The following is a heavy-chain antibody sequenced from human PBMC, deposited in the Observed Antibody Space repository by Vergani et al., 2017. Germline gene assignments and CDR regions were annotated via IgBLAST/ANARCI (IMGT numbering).Heavy chain of an antibody. Sequence: QVQLQESGPGLVKPSQTLSLTCTVSGGSISSGSYYWSWIRQPAGKGLEWIGRIYTSGSTNYNPSLKSRVTISVDTSKNQFSLKLSSVTAADTAVYYCARDGLLWFGEDWKGRVAHNWFDPWGQGTLVTVSS. V-gene: IGHV4-61*02. D-gene: IGHD3-10*01. J-gene: IGHJ5*02. CDR1: GGSISSGSYY. CDR2: IYTSGST. CDR3: ARDGLLWFGEDWKGRVAHNWFDP.